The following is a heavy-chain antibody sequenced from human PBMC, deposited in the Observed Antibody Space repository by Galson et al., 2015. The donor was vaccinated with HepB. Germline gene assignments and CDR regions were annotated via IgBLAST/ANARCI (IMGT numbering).Heavy chain of an antibody. Sequence: SLRLSCAASGFTFSDYYMSWIRQAPGKGLEWLSYISKSGSIVYYADSVKGRFTISRDNAKNSLSLQMNSLRAEDTAVYYCATGEPYYYGSGSYLSFDYWGQGTLVTVSS. CDR2: ISKSGSIV. J-gene: IGHJ4*02. CDR1: GFTFSDYY. V-gene: IGHV3-11*01. CDR3: ATGEPYYYGSGSYLSFDY. D-gene: IGHD3-10*01.